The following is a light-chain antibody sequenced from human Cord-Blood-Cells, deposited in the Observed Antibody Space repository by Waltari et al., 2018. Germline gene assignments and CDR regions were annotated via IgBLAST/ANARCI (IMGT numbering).Light chain of an antibody. V-gene: IGLV2-11*01. Sequence: QSALTQPRSVSGSPGQSVTISCTGTSSDVGGYNYVSWYQQHPGKAPKLMIYDVSKRPSGVPGRFSGSKSCNTASLTISGLQAEDEADYYCCSYAGSYTSYVFGTGTKVTVL. CDR1: SSDVGGYNY. CDR3: CSYAGSYTSYV. J-gene: IGLJ1*01. CDR2: DVS.